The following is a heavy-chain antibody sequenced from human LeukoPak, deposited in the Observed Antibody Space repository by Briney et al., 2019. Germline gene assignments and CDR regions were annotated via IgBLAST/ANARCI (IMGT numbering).Heavy chain of an antibody. CDR1: GFTFSSYA. V-gene: IGHV3-30-3*01. Sequence: GGSLRLSCAASGFTFSSYAMSWVRQAPGKGLEWMAVISYDGSNKYYADSVKGRFTISRDNSKNTLYLQMNSLRAEDTAVYYCARDAASTMTLDYWGQGTLVTVSS. CDR2: ISYDGSNK. D-gene: IGHD3-22*01. CDR3: ARDAASTMTLDY. J-gene: IGHJ4*02.